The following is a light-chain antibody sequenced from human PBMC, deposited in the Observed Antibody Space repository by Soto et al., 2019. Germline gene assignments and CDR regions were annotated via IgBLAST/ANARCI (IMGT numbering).Light chain of an antibody. V-gene: IGKV3-11*01. CDR2: DAS. CDR1: QSVVSTY. J-gene: IGKJ5*01. Sequence: ETVLTHSPGSLSFSLLYRATLSCRASQSVVSTYLAWCQQKPGQAPRLLIYDASNRATGIPARFSGSGSGTNFTLTISSLEPEDFAVYYCQQSSNWPPINFGQGTRLEIK. CDR3: QQSSNWPPIN.